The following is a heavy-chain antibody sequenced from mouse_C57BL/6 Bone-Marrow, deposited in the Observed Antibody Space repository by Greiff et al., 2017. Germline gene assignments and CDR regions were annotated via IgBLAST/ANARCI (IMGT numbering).Heavy chain of an antibody. J-gene: IGHJ1*03. CDR2: VYPYNGGT. V-gene: IGHV1-36*01. Sequence: EVQLQQSGPVLVKPGPSVKISCKASGFTFTDYYMHWVKQSHGKSLEWIGLVYPYNGGTSYNQKFKGKATLTVDKSSSTAYMELNSLTSEDSAVYYCARGGITTVVATYWYFDVWGTGTTVTVSS. CDR1: GFTFTDYY. D-gene: IGHD1-1*01. CDR3: ARGGITTVVATYWYFDV.